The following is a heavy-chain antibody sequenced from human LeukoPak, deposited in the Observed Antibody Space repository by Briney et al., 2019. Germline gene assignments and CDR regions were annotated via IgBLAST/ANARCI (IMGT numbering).Heavy chain of an antibody. D-gene: IGHD3-10*01. CDR2: INPNSGGT. CDR1: GYTFTGYY. V-gene: IGHV1-2*02. CDR3: ARCGSGSYNWFDP. Sequence: GASVKVSCKASGYTFTGYYMHWVRQAPGQGLERMGWINPNSGGTNYAQKFQGRVTMTRDTSISTAYMELSRLRSDDTAVYYCARCGSGSYNWFDPWGQGTLVTVSS. J-gene: IGHJ5*02.